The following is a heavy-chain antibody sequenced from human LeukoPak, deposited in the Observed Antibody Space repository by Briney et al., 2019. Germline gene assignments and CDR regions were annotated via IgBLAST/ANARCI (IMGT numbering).Heavy chain of an antibody. Sequence: PVGTLRLSCAASGITFSSYAMHWVRQAPGKGLEWVTFIQYDGSNKYYTDSVKGRFTISRDNSENTLYLQMNSLRAEDTAVCYCAKGPGGSGNNFDSWGQGTLVTVSS. CDR2: IQYDGSNK. J-gene: IGHJ4*02. CDR1: GITFSSYA. CDR3: AKGPGGSGNNFDS. D-gene: IGHD3-10*01. V-gene: IGHV3-30*02.